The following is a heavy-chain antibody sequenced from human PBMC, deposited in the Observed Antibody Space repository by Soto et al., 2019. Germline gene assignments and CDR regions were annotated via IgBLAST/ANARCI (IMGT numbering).Heavy chain of an antibody. V-gene: IGHV4-59*08. D-gene: IGHD1-26*01. CDR1: GSSISSYY. CDR3: ASGWWEREGYVMDV. J-gene: IGHJ6*02. CDR2: IYYSGST. Sequence: QVQLQESGPGLVQPSKTLSLTGTVSGSSISSYYWSWIRQPPGKELQYIGYIYYSGSTNYNPSLKSRVTISDDTSTNQFSLTLSSVTAADTAVYYCASGWWEREGYVMDVCGQGTTVTVSS.